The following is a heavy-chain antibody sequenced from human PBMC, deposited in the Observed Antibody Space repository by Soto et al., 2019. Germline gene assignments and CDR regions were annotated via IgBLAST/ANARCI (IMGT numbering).Heavy chain of an antibody. CDR1: GYTFTGYY. CDR2: INPNSGGT. Sequence: ASVKVSCKASGYTFTGYYMHWVRQAPGQGLEWMGWINPNSGGTNYAQKFQGRVTMTRDTSISTAYMELSRLRSDDTAVYYCARGHYDFWSGYSSDYWGRGTLVTVSS. CDR3: ARGHYDFWSGYSSDY. D-gene: IGHD3-3*01. J-gene: IGHJ4*02. V-gene: IGHV1-2*02.